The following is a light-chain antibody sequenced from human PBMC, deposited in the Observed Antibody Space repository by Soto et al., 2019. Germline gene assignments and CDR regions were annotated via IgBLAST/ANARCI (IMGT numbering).Light chain of an antibody. Sequence: QSALTQPASVSGSPGQSITISCTGTSSDVGGYNYVSWYQHHPGKAPKLMIFEVSNRPSGVSNRFSGSKSGNTASLTISGLQDEDEADYYCSSYTSSSTLVVFGGGTKLTVL. J-gene: IGLJ2*01. V-gene: IGLV2-14*01. CDR1: SSDVGGYNY. CDR3: SSYTSSSTLVV. CDR2: EVS.